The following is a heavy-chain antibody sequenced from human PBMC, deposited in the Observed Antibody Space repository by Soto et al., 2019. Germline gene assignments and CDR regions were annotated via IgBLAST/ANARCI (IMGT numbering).Heavy chain of an antibody. Sequence: PSETLSLTCTVSGAFISCYYWSWIRQPAGKGLEWIGRIYTSGSTKYSPSLKSRATMSVDTSKKQFSLKLNSVTAADTAVYYCARESTVAGTDNWFDSWGQGTLVTVSS. CDR1: GAFISCYY. CDR2: IYTSGST. CDR3: ARESTVAGTDNWFDS. D-gene: IGHD6-13*01. J-gene: IGHJ5*01. V-gene: IGHV4-4*07.